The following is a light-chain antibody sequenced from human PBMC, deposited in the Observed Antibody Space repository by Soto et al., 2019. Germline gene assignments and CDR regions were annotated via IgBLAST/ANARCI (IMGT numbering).Light chain of an antibody. CDR3: SSYTGSNTYV. CDR1: SSDVGGYNY. Sequence: QSALTQPASVSGSPGQSIAISCTGTSSDVGGYNYVSWYQLHPGKAPKLMIYDVSNRPSGVSNRFSGSMSGNAASLTISGLQAEDEADYYCSSYTGSNTYVFGTGTKLTVL. CDR2: DVS. J-gene: IGLJ1*01. V-gene: IGLV2-14*03.